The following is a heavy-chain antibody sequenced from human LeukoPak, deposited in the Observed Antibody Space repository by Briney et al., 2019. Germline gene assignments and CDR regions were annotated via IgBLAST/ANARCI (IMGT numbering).Heavy chain of an antibody. V-gene: IGHV1-2*02. D-gene: IGHD3-3*01. J-gene: IGHJ4*02. CDR2: INPNSGGT. CDR3: ARDFLVGGYDFWSGSPNLDYYFDY. Sequence: ASVKVSCKTSGYTFTDPAYHLHWVRQAPGQGLEWMGWINPNSGGTNYAQKFQGRVTMTRDTSISTAYMELSRLRSDDTPMYYCARDFLVGGYDFWSGSPNLDYYFDYWGQGTLVTVSS. CDR1: GYTFTDPAYH.